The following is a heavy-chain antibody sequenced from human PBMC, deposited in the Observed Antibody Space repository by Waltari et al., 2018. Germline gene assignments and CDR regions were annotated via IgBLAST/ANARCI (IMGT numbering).Heavy chain of an antibody. J-gene: IGHJ4*02. CDR1: GFSFSSYW. Sequence: EVQLVESGGGLVQPGGSLRLSCAASGFSFSSYWMTWVRQAPGKGLEWVANIKQDGSEKFCVDSVKGRFTISRDNAKNSLYLQMNSLRAEDTAVYYCARDDGGNHPSTAEYWGQGTLVTVSS. V-gene: IGHV3-7*01. CDR3: ARDDGGNHPSTAEY. D-gene: IGHD1-26*01. CDR2: IKQDGSEK.